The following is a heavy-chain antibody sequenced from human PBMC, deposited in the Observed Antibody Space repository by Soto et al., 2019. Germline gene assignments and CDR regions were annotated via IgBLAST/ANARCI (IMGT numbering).Heavy chain of an antibody. CDR1: GFTFNSYA. Sequence: EVQLLESGGGLVQPGGSLRLSCAASGFTFNSYAMSWVRQAPGKGLEWVSITSGGGGTTYYADSVKGRFAISRDNSKNTLYLEMNSLRAEDTAVYFCANRYHTTTSCFDYCGQGTLVTVSS. J-gene: IGHJ4*02. D-gene: IGHD2-2*01. V-gene: IGHV3-23*01. CDR3: ANRYHTTTSCFDY. CDR2: TSGGGGTT.